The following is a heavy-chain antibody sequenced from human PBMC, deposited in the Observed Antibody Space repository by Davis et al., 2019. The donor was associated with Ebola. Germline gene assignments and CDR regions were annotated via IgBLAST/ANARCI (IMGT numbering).Heavy chain of an antibody. D-gene: IGHD1-26*01. V-gene: IGHV3-30*14. CDR1: GFTFGSYA. CDR2: ISYDGSNK. Sequence: PGGSLRLSCAASGFTFGSYAMHWVRQAPGKGLEWVAVISYDGSNKYYADSVKGRFTISRDNSKNTLYLQMNSLRAEDTAVYYCAVDGSGSYGSSAFDIWGQGTMVTVSS. CDR3: AVDGSGSYGSSAFDI. J-gene: IGHJ3*02.